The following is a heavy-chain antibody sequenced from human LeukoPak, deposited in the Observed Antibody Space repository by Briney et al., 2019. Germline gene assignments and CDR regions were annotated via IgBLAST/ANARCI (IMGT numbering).Heavy chain of an antibody. V-gene: IGHV3-33*06. D-gene: IGHD2/OR15-2a*01. CDR1: GFSFSHFA. Sequence: PGRSLRLSCAASGFSFSHFAMHWVRQAPGKGLEWVAVVWSDGSNEHFADSVKGRFSISRDNSRNTVYLHMSGLRVEDTAVYYCAKPTQEFYFFDDWGQGTLVTVS. CDR2: VWSDGSNE. CDR3: AKPTQEFYFFDD. J-gene: IGHJ4*02.